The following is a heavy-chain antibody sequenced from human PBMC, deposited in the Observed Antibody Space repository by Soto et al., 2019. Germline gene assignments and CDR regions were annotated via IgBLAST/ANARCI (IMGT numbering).Heavy chain of an antibody. CDR2: ISSDGNNR. V-gene: IGHV3-30-3*01. D-gene: IGHD1-1*01. CDR1: GFIFSSYA. Sequence: QVQLVESGGGVVQPGRSLRLSCAASGFIFSSYAMHWVRQAPGKGLEWVAVISSDGNNRYYADSVGGRFTISRDNSENTVYLHMSSLTGDDTAVFYCAKAPWNLAHTHYFDFWGQGTLVTVSS. J-gene: IGHJ4*02. CDR3: AKAPWNLAHTHYFDF.